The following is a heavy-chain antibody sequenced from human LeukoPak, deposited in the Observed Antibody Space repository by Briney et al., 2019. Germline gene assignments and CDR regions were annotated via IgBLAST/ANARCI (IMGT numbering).Heavy chain of an antibody. V-gene: IGHV4-34*01. J-gene: IGHJ4*02. CDR1: GESFGGYN. Sequence: SETLSLTCAVYGESFGGYNWNWIRQPPGKGLEWIGEINHSGSTNYNPSLKSRVTISVDTSKNQFSLKLSSVTAADTAVYYCARGTTVVSRWGQGTLVTVSS. CDR2: INHSGST. CDR3: ARGTTVVSR. D-gene: IGHD4-23*01.